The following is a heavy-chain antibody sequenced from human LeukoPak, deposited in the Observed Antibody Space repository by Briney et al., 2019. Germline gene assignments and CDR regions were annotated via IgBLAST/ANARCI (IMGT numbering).Heavy chain of an antibody. CDR3: ATGRVVVAAIKYYYYGMDV. J-gene: IGHJ6*02. CDR2: IYSGGST. D-gene: IGHD2-21*02. Sequence: PGRSLRLSCAASGFTVSSNYLSWVRQAPGKGLEWVSVIYSGGSTYYADSVKGRFTIARDNSKNTLYLQMNSLRGEDTAVYYCATGRVVVAAIKYYYYGMDVWGQGTTVTVSS. CDR1: GFTVSSNY. V-gene: IGHV3-53*01.